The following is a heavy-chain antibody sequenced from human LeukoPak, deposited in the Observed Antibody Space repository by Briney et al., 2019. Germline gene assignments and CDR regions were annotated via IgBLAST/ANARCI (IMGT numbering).Heavy chain of an antibody. CDR2: ISSSGGNT. CDR1: GFAFSSYA. J-gene: IGHJ4*02. V-gene: IGHV3-23*01. Sequence: EESLRLSCAASGFAFSSYAMSWVRQAPGKGLEWVSGISSSGGNTYYADSVKGRFTISRDKSKNTLYLQMNSLRAEDTAVYYCAKGYCSSTSCYAAYFDYWGQGSLVTVSS. CDR3: AKGYCSSTSCYAAYFDY. D-gene: IGHD2-2*01.